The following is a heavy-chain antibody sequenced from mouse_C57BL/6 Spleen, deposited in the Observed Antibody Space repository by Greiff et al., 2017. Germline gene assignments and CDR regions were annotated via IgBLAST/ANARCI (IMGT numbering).Heavy chain of an antibody. J-gene: IGHJ2*01. CDR2: IYPGSGST. CDR1: GYTFTSYW. CDR3: ARKGYDYDDHFDY. V-gene: IGHV1-55*01. Sequence: QVQLQPPGAELVKPGASVKMSCKASGYTFTSYWITWVKQRPGQGLEWIGDIYPGSGSTNYNEKFKSKATLTVDTSSSTAYMQLSSLTSEDSAVYYCARKGYDYDDHFDYWGQGTTLTVSS. D-gene: IGHD2-4*01.